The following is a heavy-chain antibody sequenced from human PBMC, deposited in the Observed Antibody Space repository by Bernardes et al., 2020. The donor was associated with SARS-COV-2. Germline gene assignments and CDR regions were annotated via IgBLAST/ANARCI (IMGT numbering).Heavy chain of an antibody. Sequence: GGSLRLSCAASGFTFSNYAMNWVRQAPGKGLEWVSVISGGGGSTDFARSVKGRFTISRDNPKKTLYLQMNSLRAEDTAVYYCAKGDSADDDGKLDHWGQGTLVTVSS. V-gene: IGHV3-23*01. CDR2: ISGGGGST. J-gene: IGHJ4*02. D-gene: IGHD5-12*01. CDR1: GFTFSNYA. CDR3: AKGDSADDDGKLDH.